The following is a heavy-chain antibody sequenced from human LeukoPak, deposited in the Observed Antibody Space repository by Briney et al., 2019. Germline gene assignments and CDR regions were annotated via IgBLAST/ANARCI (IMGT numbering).Heavy chain of an antibody. V-gene: IGHV4-59*01. CDR3: ARTTEGGYSYGYFYYYYMDV. J-gene: IGHJ6*03. D-gene: IGHD5-18*01. CDR2: IYYSGST. CDR1: GGSFSGYY. Sequence: SETLSLTCAVYGGSFSGYYWSWIRQPPGKGLEWIGYIYYSGSTNYKSSLKSRVTISIDTSKNQFSLKLSSVTAADTAVYYCARTTEGGYSYGYFYYYYMDVWGKGTTVTISS.